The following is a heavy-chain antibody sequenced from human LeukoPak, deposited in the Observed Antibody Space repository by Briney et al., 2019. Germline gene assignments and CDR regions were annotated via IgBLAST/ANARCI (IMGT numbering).Heavy chain of an antibody. CDR2: ISSGRTI. Sequence: PGGSLRLSCAVSGFTFSSYEMNWVRKAPGKGLEWVSYISSGRTIYYADSVKGRFTISRDSARNSLDLQMNSLRVEDTAVYYCARRAIAEGFDYWGQGTLVTVSS. J-gene: IGHJ4*02. CDR1: GFTFSSYE. D-gene: IGHD6-13*01. V-gene: IGHV3-48*03. CDR3: ARRAIAEGFDY.